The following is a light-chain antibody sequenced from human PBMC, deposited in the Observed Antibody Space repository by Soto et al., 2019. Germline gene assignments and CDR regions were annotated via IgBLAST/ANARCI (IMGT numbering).Light chain of an antibody. J-gene: IGKJ5*01. Sequence: IVMTPSRATLSVSPGERATLSCRASQAISDNLAWYQHKPGQPPRLLIYDASTRATGIPARFSGGGSGTEFTLTISSLQPEDFAIYYCQQYSKWPITFGQGTRLEIK. CDR3: QQYSKWPIT. CDR1: QAISDN. CDR2: DAS. V-gene: IGKV3-15*01.